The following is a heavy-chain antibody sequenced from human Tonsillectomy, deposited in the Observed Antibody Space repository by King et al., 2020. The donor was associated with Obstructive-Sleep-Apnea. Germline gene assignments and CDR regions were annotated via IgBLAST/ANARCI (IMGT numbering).Heavy chain of an antibody. CDR1: GGSISSFY. J-gene: IGHJ4*02. CDR3: ARGVVATIFDY. CDR2: IYFSGST. D-gene: IGHD5-12*01. V-gene: IGHV4-59*01. Sequence: QLQESGPGLVKPSETLSLTCTGSGGSISSFYWNWIRQPPGKGLEWIGYIYFSGSTNYNPSLKSRVTISVDTSKNQFSLKLSSVTAADTAVYYCARGVVATIFDYWGQGTLVTVSS.